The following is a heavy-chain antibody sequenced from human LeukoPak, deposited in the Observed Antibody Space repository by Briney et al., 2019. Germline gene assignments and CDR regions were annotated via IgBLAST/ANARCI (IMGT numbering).Heavy chain of an antibody. CDR3: ARLADKECSSSGWFDP. CDR1: GGSISSSSYY. J-gene: IGHJ5*02. D-gene: IGHD6-6*01. CDR2: IYYSGST. V-gene: IGHV4-39*01. Sequence: PSETLSLTCTVSGGSISSSSYYWGWIRQPPGKGLEWIGSIYYSGSTYYNPSLKSRVTISVDTSKNQFSLKLSSVTAADTAVYYCARLADKECSSSGWFDPWGQGTLVTVSS.